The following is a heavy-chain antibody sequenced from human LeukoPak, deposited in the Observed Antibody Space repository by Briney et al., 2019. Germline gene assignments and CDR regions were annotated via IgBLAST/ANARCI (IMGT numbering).Heavy chain of an antibody. V-gene: IGHV6-1*01. D-gene: IGHD6-13*01. CDR1: GDSVSSNSAA. CDR2: TYYRSKWYN. Sequence: SQTLSLTCAISGDSVSSNSAAWNWIRQSPSRGLEWLGRTYYRSKWYNDYAVSVKSRITINPDTSKNQFSLQLNSVTPEDTAVYYCARVPENPIAAAPPYFDYWGQGTLVTVSS. CDR3: ARVPENPIAAAPPYFDY. J-gene: IGHJ4*02.